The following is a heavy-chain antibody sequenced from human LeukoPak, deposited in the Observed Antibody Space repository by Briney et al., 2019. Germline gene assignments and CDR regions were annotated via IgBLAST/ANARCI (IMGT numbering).Heavy chain of an antibody. CDR1: GFTFSSYW. Sequence: GGSLRLSCAASGFTFSSYWMSWVRQSPGQGLEWVANIKYDGSEKYYVDSVKGRFTISREDAKSSLSLQMDSVRPEDTAVYYCAFNNDFKYWGQGTLVIVSS. J-gene: IGHJ4*02. D-gene: IGHD1/OR15-1a*01. V-gene: IGHV3-7*01. CDR2: IKYDGSEK. CDR3: AFNNDFKY.